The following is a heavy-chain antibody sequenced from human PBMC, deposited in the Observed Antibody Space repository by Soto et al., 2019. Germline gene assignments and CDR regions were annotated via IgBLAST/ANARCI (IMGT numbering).Heavy chain of an antibody. CDR2: INHSGST. CDR1: GGSFSGYY. D-gene: IGHD3-22*01. J-gene: IGHJ5*02. Sequence: PSETLSLTCAVYGGSFSGYYWSWIRQPPGKGLEWIGEINHSGSTNYNPSLKSRVTISVDTSKNQFSLKLSSVTAADTAVYYCATSYDSSGTYSFDPWGQGTMLTV. V-gene: IGHV4-34*01. CDR3: ATSYDSSGTYSFDP.